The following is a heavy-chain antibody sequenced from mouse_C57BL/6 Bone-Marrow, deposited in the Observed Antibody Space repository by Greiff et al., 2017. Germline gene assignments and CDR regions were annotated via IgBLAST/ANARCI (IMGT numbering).Heavy chain of an antibody. V-gene: IGHV1-81*01. D-gene: IGHD1-1*01. CDR3: ARGYYFYAMDY. CDR1: GYTFTSYG. J-gene: IGHJ4*01. CDR2: IYPRSGNT. Sequence: VKLMESGAELARPGASVKLSCKASGYTFTSYGISWVKQRTGQGLEWIGEIYPRSGNTYYNEKFKGKATLTADKSSSTAYMELRSLTSEDSAVYFCARGYYFYAMDYWGQGTSVTVSS.